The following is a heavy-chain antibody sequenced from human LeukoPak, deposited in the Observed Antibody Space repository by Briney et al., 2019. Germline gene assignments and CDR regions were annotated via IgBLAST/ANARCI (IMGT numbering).Heavy chain of an antibody. CDR1: GFTFSTYW. J-gene: IGHJ4*02. D-gene: IGHD6-13*01. Sequence: GGSLRLSCAASGFTFSTYWMTWVRQAPGKGLEWVANINQDGIETYYVDSVEGRFTISRDNAKNSLYLQLNSLRVEDTAVFYCARAATTGTVDYWGQGTLVTVSS. CDR2: INQDGIET. CDR3: ARAATTGTVDY. V-gene: IGHV3-7*01.